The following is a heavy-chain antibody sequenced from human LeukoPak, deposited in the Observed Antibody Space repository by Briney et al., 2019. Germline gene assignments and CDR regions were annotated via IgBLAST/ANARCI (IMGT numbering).Heavy chain of an antibody. J-gene: IGHJ6*02. Sequence: PSETLSLTCTVSGGSISSGGYYWSWIRQPPGRGLEWIGEINHSGSTNYNPSLKSRVTISVDTSKNQFSLRLNSVTAADTAVYYCARRPLGGMDVWGQGTTVTVSS. D-gene: IGHD7-27*01. CDR2: INHSGST. CDR3: ARRPLGGMDV. V-gene: IGHV4-39*07. CDR1: GGSISSGGYY.